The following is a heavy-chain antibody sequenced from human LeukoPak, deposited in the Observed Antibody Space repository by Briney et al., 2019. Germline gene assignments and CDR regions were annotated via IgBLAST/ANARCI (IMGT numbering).Heavy chain of an antibody. CDR3: ARYREGYNYVPHALDM. Sequence: SEAPSLTCTVSGASVSSTAYFWNWIRQPAGKGLEWIGRIYASGNTDYNPSLKSRVTMSLDTSKNQFSLNMNSVTAADSAVYFCARYREGYNYVPHALDMWGQGTVVTVSS. CDR2: IYASGNT. V-gene: IGHV4-61*02. J-gene: IGHJ3*02. D-gene: IGHD5-24*01. CDR1: GASVSSTAYF.